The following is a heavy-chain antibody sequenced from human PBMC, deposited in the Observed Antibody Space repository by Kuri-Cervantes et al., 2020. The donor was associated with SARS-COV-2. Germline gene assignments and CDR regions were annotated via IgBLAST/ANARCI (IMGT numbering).Heavy chain of an antibody. Sequence: ASVKVSCKASGYTFTSYAMNWVRQAPGQGLERVGWINTNTGNPTYAQGFTGRFVFSLGTSVSTAYLQISSLKAEDTAMYYCARGYSSSWSDWFDPWGQGTLVTVSS. CDR3: ARGYSSSWSDWFDP. CDR2: INTNTGNP. V-gene: IGHV7-4-1*02. CDR1: GYTFTSYA. J-gene: IGHJ5*02. D-gene: IGHD6-13*01.